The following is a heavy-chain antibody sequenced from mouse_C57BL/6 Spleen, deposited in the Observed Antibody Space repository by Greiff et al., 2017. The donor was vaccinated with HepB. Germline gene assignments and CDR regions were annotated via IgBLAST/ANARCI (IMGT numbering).Heavy chain of an antibody. V-gene: IGHV1-15*01. CDR3: TTNWDGNYFDY. D-gene: IGHD4-1*01. CDR1: GYTFTDYE. Sequence: VQLQQSGAELVRPGASVTLSCKASGYTFTDYEMHWVKQTPVHGLEWIGAIDPETGGTAYNQKFKGKAILTADKSSSTAYMKLRSLTSEDSAVYYCTTNWDGNYFDYWGQGTTLTVSS. CDR2: IDPETGGT. J-gene: IGHJ2*01.